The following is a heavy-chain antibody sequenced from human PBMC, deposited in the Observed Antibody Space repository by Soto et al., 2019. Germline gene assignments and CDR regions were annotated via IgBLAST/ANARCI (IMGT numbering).Heavy chain of an antibody. D-gene: IGHD6-6*01. CDR3: ARDHGQLVHYYYYGMDV. CDR2: IIPIFGTA. CDR1: GGTFSSYA. J-gene: IGHJ6*02. Sequence: SVKVSCKASGGTFSSYAISWVRQAPGQGLEWMGGIIPIFGTANYAQKFQGRVTITADKSTSTAYMELSSLRSEDTAVYYCARDHGQLVHYYYYGMDVWGQGTTVTVSS. V-gene: IGHV1-69*06.